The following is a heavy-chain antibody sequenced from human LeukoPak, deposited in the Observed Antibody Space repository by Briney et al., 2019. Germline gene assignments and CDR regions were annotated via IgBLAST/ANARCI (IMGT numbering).Heavy chain of an antibody. V-gene: IGHV3-48*03. Sequence: GGSLRLSCAASGFTFSSYEMNWVRQAPGKGLEWVSHISSSGSTIYYADSVKGRFTISRDNAKNSLYLQMNSLKTEDTAVYYCTTGYYDATGRYYFDYWGQGTLVTASS. D-gene: IGHD3-10*01. J-gene: IGHJ4*02. CDR1: GFTFSSYE. CDR2: ISSSGSTI. CDR3: TTGYYDATGRYYFDY.